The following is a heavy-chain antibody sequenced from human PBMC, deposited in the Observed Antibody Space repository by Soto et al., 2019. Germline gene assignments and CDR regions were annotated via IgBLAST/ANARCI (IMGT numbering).Heavy chain of an antibody. D-gene: IGHD6-13*01. J-gene: IGHJ5*02. CDR1: GGTFSNYA. V-gene: IGHV1-69*13. Sequence: SVKVSCKASGGTFSNYAITWVRQAPGQGLEWLGRIIPIFGTANYAQKFQGRVTITADESTTTAYMELSSLRSEDTAVYYCARDGEGIAAAGMVSWGQGTLVTVSS. CDR3: ARDGEGIAAAGMVS. CDR2: IIPIFGTA.